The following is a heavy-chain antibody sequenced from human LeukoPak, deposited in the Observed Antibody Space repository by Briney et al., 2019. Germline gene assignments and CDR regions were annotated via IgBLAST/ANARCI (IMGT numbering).Heavy chain of an antibody. CDR2: INPNSGGT. CDR1: GYTFTGYY. D-gene: IGHD6-13*01. V-gene: IGHV1-2*02. Sequence: GASVKVSCKASGYTFTGYYMHWVRQAPGQGLEWMGWINPNSGGTNYAQKVQGRVTMTRDTSVSTAYMELSRLRSDDTAVYYCASNSWYSDYWGQGTLVTVSS. CDR3: ASNSWYSDY. J-gene: IGHJ4*02.